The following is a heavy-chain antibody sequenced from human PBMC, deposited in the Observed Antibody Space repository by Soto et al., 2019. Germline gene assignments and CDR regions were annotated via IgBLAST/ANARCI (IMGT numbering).Heavy chain of an antibody. D-gene: IGHD3-10*01. CDR3: ARDKLWFGELPPTFDY. V-gene: IGHV3-7*01. CDR2: IKQDGSEK. CDR1: GFTFSSYW. Sequence: EVQLVESGGGLVQPGGSLRLSCAASGFTFSSYWMSWVRQAPGKGLEWVANIKQDGSEKYYVDAVKGRFTISRDNAKNSLYLQMNSLRAEDTAVYYCARDKLWFGELPPTFDYWGQGTLVTVSS. J-gene: IGHJ4*02.